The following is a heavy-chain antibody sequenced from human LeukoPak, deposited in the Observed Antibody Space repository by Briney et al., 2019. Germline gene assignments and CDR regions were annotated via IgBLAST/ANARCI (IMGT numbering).Heavy chain of an antibody. J-gene: IGHJ6*03. V-gene: IGHV1-8*01. CDR3: ARGYYDSSGYTYYYYYMDV. CDR2: INPNSGDT. Sequence: ASVKVSCKGSGYTFTSYDINWVRQATGQGLEWMGWINPNSGDTGYAQKFQGRVTMTRNTSISTAYMELSSLRSEDTAVYYCARGYYDSSGYTYYYYYMDVWGKGTTVTISS. CDR1: GYTFTSYD. D-gene: IGHD3-22*01.